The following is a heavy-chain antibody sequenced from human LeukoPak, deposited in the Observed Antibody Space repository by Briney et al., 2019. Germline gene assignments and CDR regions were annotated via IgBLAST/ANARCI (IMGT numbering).Heavy chain of an antibody. CDR2: IWYDGSNK. J-gene: IGHJ5*02. Sequence: GRSLRLSCAASGFTFSSYGMHWVRQAPGKGLEWVAVIWYDGSNKYYADSVEGRFTISRDNSKNTLYLQMNSLRAEDTAVYYCARDLGHGYSSGWLNWFDPWGQGTLVTVSS. V-gene: IGHV3-33*01. D-gene: IGHD6-19*01. CDR1: GFTFSSYG. CDR3: ARDLGHGYSSGWLNWFDP.